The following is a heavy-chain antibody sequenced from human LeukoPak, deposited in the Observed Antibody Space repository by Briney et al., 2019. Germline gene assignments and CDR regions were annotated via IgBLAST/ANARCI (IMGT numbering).Heavy chain of an antibody. CDR3: ARSPGYDSAFDI. V-gene: IGHV3-23*01. CDR2: ISGSGGST. CDR1: GFTFSSYA. Sequence: GGSLRLSCAASGFTFSSYAMSWVRQAPGKGLEWVSAISGSGGSTYYADSVKGRFTISRDNSKNTLYLQMNSLRAEDTAVYYCARSPGYDSAFDIWGQGTMVTVSS. J-gene: IGHJ3*02. D-gene: IGHD5-12*01.